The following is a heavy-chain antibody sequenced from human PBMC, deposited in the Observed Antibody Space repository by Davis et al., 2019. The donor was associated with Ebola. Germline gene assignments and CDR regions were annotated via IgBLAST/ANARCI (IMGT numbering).Heavy chain of an antibody. V-gene: IGHV3-7*03. J-gene: IGHJ4*02. Sequence: GGSLRLSCVASGFSFSTYWMSWVRQAPGKGLEWLANIKQDGSEKFYVDSVKGRFTISRDNPSKSLYLQMNNLRAEDTAVYYCASGSSVRYWGRGTLVTVSS. CDR1: GFSFSTYW. CDR2: IKQDGSEK. CDR3: ASGSSVRY. D-gene: IGHD1-26*01.